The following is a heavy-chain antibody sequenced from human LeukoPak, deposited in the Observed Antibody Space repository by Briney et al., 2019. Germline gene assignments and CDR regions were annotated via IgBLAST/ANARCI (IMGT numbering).Heavy chain of an antibody. Sequence: PGRSLRLSCAASGFTFSSYAMHWVRQAPGKGLEWVAVISYDGSNKYYADSVKGRFTISRDNSKNTLYLQMNSLRAEDTAVYYCARDLAYCGGDCYTTWGQGTLVTVSS. J-gene: IGHJ5*02. D-gene: IGHD2-21*02. CDR3: ARDLAYCGGDCYTT. V-gene: IGHV3-30-3*01. CDR2: ISYDGSNK. CDR1: GFTFSSYA.